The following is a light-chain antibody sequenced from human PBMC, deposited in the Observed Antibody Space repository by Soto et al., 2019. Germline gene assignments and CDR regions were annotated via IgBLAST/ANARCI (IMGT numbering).Light chain of an antibody. Sequence: DIQMTQSPSSLSASVGDRVTITCRASQDISNYLNWYRQKPGKAPKLLIYDASNLETGVPSRFSGSGSGTHFTFTISSLQPEDIATYYCQQYDNVPRYTFGQGTKLEIK. CDR3: QQYDNVPRYT. CDR2: DAS. J-gene: IGKJ2*01. V-gene: IGKV1-33*01. CDR1: QDISNY.